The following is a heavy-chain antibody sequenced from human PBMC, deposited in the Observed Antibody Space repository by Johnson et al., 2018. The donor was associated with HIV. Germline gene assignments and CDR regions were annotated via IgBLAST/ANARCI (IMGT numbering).Heavy chain of an antibody. D-gene: IGHD3-3*01. CDR3: AKGDYNFWSGDAFDI. CDR2: ISYDGSIK. CDR1: GFTFSSYG. Sequence: QVQLVESGGGVVQPGRSLRLSCAASGFTFSSYGMHWVRQAPGKGLEWVAVISYDGSIKYYADSVKGRFTISRDNSKNTLYLQMNSQRAEDTAVYYCAKGDYNFWSGDAFDIWGQGTMVTVSS. V-gene: IGHV3-30*18. J-gene: IGHJ3*02.